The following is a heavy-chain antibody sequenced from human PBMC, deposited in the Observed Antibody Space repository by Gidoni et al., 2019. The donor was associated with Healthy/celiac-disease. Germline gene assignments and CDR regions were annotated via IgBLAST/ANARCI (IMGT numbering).Heavy chain of an antibody. D-gene: IGHD6-6*01. V-gene: IGHV4-34*01. J-gene: IGHJ6*03. CDR3: ARGRGIAARPSYYYCMDV. CDR2: INHSGST. CDR1: GGSFSGYY. Sequence: QVQLQQWGAGLLKPSETLSLTCAVYGGSFSGYYWSWIRQPPGKGLGWIGEINHSGSTNYNPSLKSRVTISVDTSKNQFSLKLSSVTAADTAVYYCARGRGIAARPSYYYCMDVWGKGTTVTVSS.